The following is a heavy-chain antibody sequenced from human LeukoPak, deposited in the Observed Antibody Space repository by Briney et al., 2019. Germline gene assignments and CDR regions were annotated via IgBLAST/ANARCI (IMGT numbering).Heavy chain of an antibody. D-gene: IGHD6-13*01. CDR3: ARDPRRSSQTGYFDY. J-gene: IGHJ4*02. Sequence: GGSLRLSCVASGFTSSNYAMHWVRQAPGKGLEWVAVISYDGSNKYYADSVKGRFTISRDNSKNTAYLQMNSLRAEDTAVFHCARDPRRSSQTGYFDYWGQGNLVTVSS. CDR1: GFTSSNYA. V-gene: IGHV3-30*04. CDR2: ISYDGSNK.